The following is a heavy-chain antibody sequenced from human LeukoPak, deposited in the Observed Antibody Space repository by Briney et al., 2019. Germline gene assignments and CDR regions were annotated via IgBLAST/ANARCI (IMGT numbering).Heavy chain of an antibody. Sequence: GGSLRLSCAASGFTFSDYYMSWIRQAPGKGLEWVSYISSSSSYTNYADSVKGRFTISRDNAKNSLYLQMNSLRAEDTAVYYCARLGGVVAPAGYWGQGTLVTVSS. J-gene: IGHJ4*02. D-gene: IGHD5-12*01. CDR2: ISSSSSYT. CDR1: GFTFSDYY. CDR3: ARLGGVVAPAGY. V-gene: IGHV3-11*06.